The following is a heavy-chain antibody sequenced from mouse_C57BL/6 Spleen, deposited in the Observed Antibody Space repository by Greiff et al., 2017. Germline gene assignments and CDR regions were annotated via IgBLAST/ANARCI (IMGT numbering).Heavy chain of an antibody. CDR3: AREGYDRDAMGY. Sequence: VQLQQSGPELVKPGASVKISCKASGYAFSSSWMNWVKQRPGKGLEWIGRIYPGDGDTNYNGKFKGKATLTADKSSSPAYMQLSSLTSEDSAVYFCAREGYDRDAMGYWGQGTSVTVS. CDR1: GYAFSSSW. CDR2: IYPGDGDT. D-gene: IGHD2-2*01. V-gene: IGHV1-82*01. J-gene: IGHJ4*01.